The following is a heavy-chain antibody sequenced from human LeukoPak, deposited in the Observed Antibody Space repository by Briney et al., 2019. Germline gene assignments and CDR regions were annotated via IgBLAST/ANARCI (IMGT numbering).Heavy chain of an antibody. Sequence: SETLSLTCTVSGGSISSGGYYWNWIRQHPGKGLEWIGSIYYSGSTYYNPSLKSRVTISVDTSRNHFSLKLSSVTAADTAVYYCASPNVDTTQYWGQGTLVTVSS. CDR3: ASPNVDTTQY. D-gene: IGHD5-18*01. CDR2: IYYSGST. V-gene: IGHV4-39*02. CDR1: GGSISSGGYY. J-gene: IGHJ4*02.